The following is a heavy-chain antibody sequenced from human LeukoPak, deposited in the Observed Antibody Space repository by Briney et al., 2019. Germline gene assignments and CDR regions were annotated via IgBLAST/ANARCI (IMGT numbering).Heavy chain of an antibody. J-gene: IGHJ3*02. Sequence: SETLSLTCTVSGGSISSSTYYWGWIRRPPGKGLEWIGSIYYSGSTYYNPSLKSRVTISVDTSKNQFSLKLSSVTAADTAVYYCAREFAGYSSSWYGSRGAFDIWGQGTMVTVSS. D-gene: IGHD6-13*01. CDR2: IYYSGST. CDR1: GGSISSSTYY. V-gene: IGHV4-39*07. CDR3: AREFAGYSSSWYGSRGAFDI.